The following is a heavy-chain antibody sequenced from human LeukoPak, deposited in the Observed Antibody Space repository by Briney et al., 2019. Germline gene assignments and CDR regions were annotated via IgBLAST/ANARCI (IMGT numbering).Heavy chain of an antibody. D-gene: IGHD1-26*01. CDR1: GFTFSSYD. J-gene: IGHJ6*02. V-gene: IGHV3-13*01. Sequence: SGGSLRLSCAASGFTFSSYDMHWVRQATGKGLEWVSAIGTAGDTYYPGSVKGRFTISRDNSKNTLYLQMNSLRAEDTAVYYCAREPIVGATTRYGMDVWGQGTTVTVSS. CDR2: IGTAGDT. CDR3: AREPIVGATTRYGMDV.